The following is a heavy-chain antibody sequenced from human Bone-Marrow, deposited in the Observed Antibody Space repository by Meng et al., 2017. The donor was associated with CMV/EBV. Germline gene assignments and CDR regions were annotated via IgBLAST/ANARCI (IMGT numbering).Heavy chain of an antibody. D-gene: IGHD3-22*01. Sequence: SETLSLTCAISGDSVSSNSAAWNWIRQSPSRGLEWLGRTYYRSKWYNDYAVSVKSRITINPDTSKNQFSLQLNSVTPEDTAVYYCARDLYYYDSSGYYHPTLDYWGRGTLVTVSS. V-gene: IGHV6-1*01. CDR1: GDSVSSNSAA. J-gene: IGHJ4*02. CDR3: ARDLYYYDSSGYYHPTLDY. CDR2: TYYRSKWYN.